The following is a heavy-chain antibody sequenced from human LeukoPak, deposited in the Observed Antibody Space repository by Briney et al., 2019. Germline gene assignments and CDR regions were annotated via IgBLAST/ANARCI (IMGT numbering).Heavy chain of an antibody. J-gene: IGHJ6*02. Sequence: PSETLSLTCTVSGGSISDYYWSWIRQPPGKGLEWIGEINHSGSTNYNPSLKSRVTISVDKSKNQFSLKLSSVTAADTAVYYCARAPEECSSTSCYTDYYYGMDVWGQGTTVTVSS. V-gene: IGHV4-34*01. CDR3: ARAPEECSSTSCYTDYYYGMDV. CDR1: GGSISDYY. D-gene: IGHD2-2*02. CDR2: INHSGST.